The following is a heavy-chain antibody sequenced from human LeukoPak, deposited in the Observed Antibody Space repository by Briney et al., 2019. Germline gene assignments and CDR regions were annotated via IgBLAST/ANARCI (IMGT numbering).Heavy chain of an antibody. CDR2: IYSGGST. CDR3: AKVSYYYDSSGRTLDY. D-gene: IGHD3-22*01. J-gene: IGHJ4*02. Sequence: GGSLRLSCAASGFTVSSNYMSWVRQAPGKGLEWVSVIYSGGSTYYADSVKGRFTLSRDNSKNTLYLQMNSLRAEDTAVYYCAKVSYYYDSSGRTLDYWGQGTLVTVSS. CDR1: GFTVSSNY. V-gene: IGHV3-53*05.